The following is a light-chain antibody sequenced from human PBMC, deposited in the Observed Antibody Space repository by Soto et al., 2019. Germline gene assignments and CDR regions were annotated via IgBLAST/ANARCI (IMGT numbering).Light chain of an antibody. J-gene: IGLJ3*02. V-gene: IGLV8-61*01. CDR1: SGSVSTSYY. CDR3: VLYMGSGIWV. Sequence: QTVVTQEPSFSVSPGRTVTLTCGLNSGSVSTSYYPSWYQQTPGQAPRTLIYSTNTRSSGVPDRFSGSILGNKAALTITGAQAHDESDYYCVLYMGSGIWVFGGGTKLTVL. CDR2: STN.